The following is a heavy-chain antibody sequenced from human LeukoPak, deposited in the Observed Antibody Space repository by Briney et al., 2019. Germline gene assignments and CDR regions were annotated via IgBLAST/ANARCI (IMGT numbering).Heavy chain of an antibody. J-gene: IGHJ5*02. Sequence: SETLSLTCTVSGGSISSYYWSWIRQPAGKGLEWIGRIYTSGSTNYNPSLKSRVTMSVDTSKNQFSLKLSSMTAADTAVYYCARSSDCSSTSCYTVYWFDPWGQGTLVTVSS. CDR3: ARSSDCSSTSCYTVYWFDP. CDR2: IYTSGST. CDR1: GGSISSYY. D-gene: IGHD2-2*02. V-gene: IGHV4-4*07.